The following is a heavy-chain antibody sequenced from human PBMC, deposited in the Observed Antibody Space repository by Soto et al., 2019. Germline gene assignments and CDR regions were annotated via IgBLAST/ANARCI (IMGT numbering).Heavy chain of an antibody. CDR3: AKGDTYYYGSGSYPNPDY. D-gene: IGHD3-10*01. CDR2: ISYDGSNK. J-gene: IGHJ4*02. V-gene: IGHV3-30*18. Sequence: GGSLRLSCAASGFTFSSYGMHWVRQAPGKGLEWVAVISYDGSNKYYADSVKGRFTISRDNSKNTLYLQMNSLRAEDTAVYYCAKGDTYYYGSGSYPNPDYWGQGTLVTVSS. CDR1: GFTFSSYG.